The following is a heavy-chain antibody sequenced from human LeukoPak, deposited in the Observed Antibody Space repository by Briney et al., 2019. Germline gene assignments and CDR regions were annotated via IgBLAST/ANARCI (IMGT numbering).Heavy chain of an antibody. CDR3: ARDILVGATVDY. CDR1: GFTFSSYW. Sequence: GGSLRLSCAASGFTFSSYWMSWVRQAPGKGLEWVANIKQDGSEKYYVDSVKGRFTTSRDNAKNSLYLQMNSLRAEDRAVYYCARDILVGATVDYWGQGTLVTVSS. CDR2: IKQDGSEK. D-gene: IGHD1-26*01. J-gene: IGHJ4*02. V-gene: IGHV3-7*01.